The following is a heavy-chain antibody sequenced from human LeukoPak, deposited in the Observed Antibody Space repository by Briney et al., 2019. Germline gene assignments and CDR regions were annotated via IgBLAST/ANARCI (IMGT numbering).Heavy chain of an antibody. V-gene: IGHV3-30*02. D-gene: IGHD2-8*02. J-gene: IGHJ6*04. CDR1: EFSFSRYG. CDR3: AKDHWWVGDV. CDR2: IRYDGSNK. Sequence: GGSLRLSCAASEFSFSRYGMHWVRQAPGKGLEWVAFIRYDGSNKYYADSVKGRFTISRDNSKNTLYLQMNSLRAEDTAVYYCAKDHWWVGDVWGKGTTVTISS.